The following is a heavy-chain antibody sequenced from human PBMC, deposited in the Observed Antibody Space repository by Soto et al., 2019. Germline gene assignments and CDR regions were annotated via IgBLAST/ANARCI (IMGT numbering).Heavy chain of an antibody. CDR3: ARTYDSNGYANEFDS. D-gene: IGHD3-22*01. CDR1: GRSITSYY. J-gene: IGHJ4*02. CDR2: IYDNGIT. V-gene: IGHV4-4*09. Sequence: QVVLQESGPGLVKPSETLSLTCSVSGRSITSYYWSWVRQPPGKGLERIGYIYDNGITSQNPSLKSRVTMSADTSPNQFSLKLTSVTGADTAVYYCARTYDSNGYANEFDSWGQGILVTVTS.